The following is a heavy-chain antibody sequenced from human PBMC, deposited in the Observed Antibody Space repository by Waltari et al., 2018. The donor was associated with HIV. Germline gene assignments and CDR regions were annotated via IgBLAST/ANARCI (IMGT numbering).Heavy chain of an antibody. J-gene: IGHJ6*02. Sequence: QVQLVQSGAEVKKPGASVKVSCKVSGHTLSELSMHWVRQVPGKGLEWMGNFEPEYDETIYAQKFQGRVTMTEDTSSDTAYMELSSLTSGDTAFYYCATDFSGMVRAYSDYSLDVWGQGTTVTVSS. D-gene: IGHD3-10*01. CDR2: FEPEYDET. V-gene: IGHV1-24*01. CDR3: ATDFSGMVRAYSDYSLDV. CDR1: GHTLSELS.